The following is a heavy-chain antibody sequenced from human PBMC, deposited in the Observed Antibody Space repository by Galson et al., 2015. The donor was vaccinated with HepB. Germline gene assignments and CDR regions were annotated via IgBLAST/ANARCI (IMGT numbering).Heavy chain of an antibody. V-gene: IGHV3-21*01. Sequence: SLRLSCAASGFTFSTYTLTWVRQAPGKGLEWVSSIISSSSYIYYADSVKGRFTISRDNAKNSLYLQMNSLRAEDTAVYYCARVKLYVGAPDYWGQGALVTVSS. J-gene: IGHJ4*02. D-gene: IGHD3-10*01. CDR3: ARVKLYVGAPDY. CDR1: GFTFSTYT. CDR2: IISSSSYI.